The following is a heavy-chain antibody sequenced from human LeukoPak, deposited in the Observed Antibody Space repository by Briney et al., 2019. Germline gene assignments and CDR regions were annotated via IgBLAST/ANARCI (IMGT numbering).Heavy chain of an antibody. CDR2: IDYSGST. CDR3: ARVVSRNWDRYYFDC. J-gene: IGHJ4*02. D-gene: IGHD6-13*01. V-gene: IGHV4-30-4*01. Sequence: PSETLSLTCTVSGGSISSGDYYWSWIRQPPGKGLEWIGYIDYSGSTYYNPSLKSRVTISVDTSKKQFSLKLNSVAAADTAVYYCARVVSRNWDRYYFDCWGQGTLVSVSS. CDR1: GGSISSGDYY.